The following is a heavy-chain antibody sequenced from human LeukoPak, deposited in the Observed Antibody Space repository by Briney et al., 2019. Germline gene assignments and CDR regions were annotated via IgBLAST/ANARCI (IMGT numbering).Heavy chain of an antibody. J-gene: IGHJ4*02. CDR3: AKGERYSSSSDFDY. Sequence: GGSLRLSCAASGFTFDDYAMHWVRRAPGKGLEWVSGISWNSGSIGYADSVKGRFTISRDNAKNSLYLQMNSLRAEDTALYYCAKGERYSSSSDFDYWGQGTLVTVSS. V-gene: IGHV3-9*01. CDR1: GFTFDDYA. D-gene: IGHD6-6*01. CDR2: ISWNSGSI.